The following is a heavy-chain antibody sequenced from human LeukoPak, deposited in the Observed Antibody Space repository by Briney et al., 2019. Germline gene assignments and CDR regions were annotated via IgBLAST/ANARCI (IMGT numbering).Heavy chain of an antibody. D-gene: IGHD3-16*02. V-gene: IGHV4-34*01. CDR3: ARGDSNYRNVDY. Sequence: SETLSLTCAVYGGSFSGYYWSWIRQPPGKGLEWIGEINHSGSTNYNPSLKSRVTISVGTSKNQFSLKLSSVTAADTAVYYCARGDSNYRNVDYWGQGTLVTVSS. CDR2: INHSGST. CDR1: GGSFSGYY. J-gene: IGHJ4*02.